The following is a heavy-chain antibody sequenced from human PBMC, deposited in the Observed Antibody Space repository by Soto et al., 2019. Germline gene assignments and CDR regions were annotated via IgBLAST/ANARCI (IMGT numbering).Heavy chain of an antibody. J-gene: IGHJ4*02. CDR2: VYSTGST. CDR3: ARGGMGFGY. D-gene: IGHD3-16*01. V-gene: IGHV3-53*01. CDR1: GFTVSSYY. Sequence: ESGGGLIQPGGSLRLSCAASGFTVSSYYMSWVRQAPGKGLEWVSVVYSTGSTYYADSVKGRFTISRDISKNMIYLQMDSVRAGDTAVYYCARGGMGFGYWGQGPLVPLPS.